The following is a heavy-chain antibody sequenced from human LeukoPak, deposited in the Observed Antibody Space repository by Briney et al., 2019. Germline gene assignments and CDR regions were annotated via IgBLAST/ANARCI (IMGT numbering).Heavy chain of an antibody. CDR2: IFPGDSAI. CDR3: ARQGVPSVLIVFDY. CDR1: GYSITNSW. D-gene: IGHD2-8*01. V-gene: IGHV5-51*01. Sequence: GESLKICCKASGYSITNSWIGWVRPLPGKGQEWMGVIFPGDSAIRYNPSFQGQVTISADTSIDTAYLQWNSLKASDTAMYYCARQGVPSVLIVFDYWGQGTLVTVSS. J-gene: IGHJ4*02.